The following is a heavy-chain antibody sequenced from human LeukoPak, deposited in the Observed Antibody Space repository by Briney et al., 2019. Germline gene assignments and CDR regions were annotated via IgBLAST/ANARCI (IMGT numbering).Heavy chain of an antibody. J-gene: IGHJ4*02. CDR3: AGYFYDSSGYYKDY. CDR2: TYYRSKWYN. Sequence: SQTLSLTCAISGDSVSNKNTAWNWIRQSPSRGLEWLGRTYYRSKWYNDYAVSVKSRITINPDTSKNQFSLQVNSVTPEDTAVYYCAGYFYDSSGYYKDYWGQGTLVTVSS. CDR1: GDSVSNKNTA. V-gene: IGHV6-1*01. D-gene: IGHD3-22*01.